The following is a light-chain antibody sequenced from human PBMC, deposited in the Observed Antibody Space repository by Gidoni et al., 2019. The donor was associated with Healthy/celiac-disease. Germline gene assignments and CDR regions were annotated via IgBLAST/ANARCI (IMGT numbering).Light chain of an antibody. CDR2: DAS. J-gene: IGKJ5*01. CDR1: QDISNY. Sequence: DIQMTQSPSSLSASVGDRVTITCQASQDISNYLNWYQQKPGKAPKLLIYDASNLETGVPSRFSGSGSGTDFTLTISSLQPVDIATYYCQQYDNLPGVTFGQGTRLEIK. CDR3: QQYDNLPGVT. V-gene: IGKV1-33*01.